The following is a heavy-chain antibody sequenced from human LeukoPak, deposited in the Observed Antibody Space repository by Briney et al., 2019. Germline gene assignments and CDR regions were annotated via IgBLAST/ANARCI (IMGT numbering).Heavy chain of an antibody. J-gene: IGHJ3*02. V-gene: IGHV1-46*01. CDR1: GYTFTSYY. D-gene: IGHD6-13*01. CDR3: ASTAAEYVFDI. CDR2: INPSSGST. Sequence: ASVKVSCKASGYTFTSYYMHWVRQAPGQGLEWMGIINPSSGSTSYAQRFQGRVTMTRDTSTSTVYMELSSLISEDTAVYYCASTAAEYVFDIWGQGTMVTVSS.